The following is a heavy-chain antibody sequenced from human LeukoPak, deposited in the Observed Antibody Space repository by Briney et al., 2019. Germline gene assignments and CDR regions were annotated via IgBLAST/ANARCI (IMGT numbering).Heavy chain of an antibody. D-gene: IGHD6-19*01. CDR1: GFTFNNAW. J-gene: IGHJ5*02. V-gene: IGHV3-15*01. Sequence: KAGGSLRLSCAASGFTFNNAWMSWVRQAPGKGLEWIGRIKGKIDRGTTDYAAPVKGRFIISRDDSKDTLYLQMNSLRTEDTAVYYCARGQWQFDLWGQGTLVTVSS. CDR2: IKGKIDRGTT. CDR3: ARGQWQFDL.